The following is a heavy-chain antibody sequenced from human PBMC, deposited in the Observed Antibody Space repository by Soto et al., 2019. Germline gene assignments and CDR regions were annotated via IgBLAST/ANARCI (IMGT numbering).Heavy chain of an antibody. J-gene: IGHJ4*02. CDR2: ITNTGITT. CDR1: GFDFSTHA. V-gene: IGHV3-23*01. CDR3: AKGFDYGDTKHIDH. D-gene: IGHD4-17*01. Sequence: GGSLRLSCAASGFDFSTHALTWVRQAPGKGLEWLSSITNTGITTHYADSVKGRFTISRENSRNTPHLQLNNLRVDDTAVYYCAKGFDYGDTKHIDHWGQGTLVTVYS.